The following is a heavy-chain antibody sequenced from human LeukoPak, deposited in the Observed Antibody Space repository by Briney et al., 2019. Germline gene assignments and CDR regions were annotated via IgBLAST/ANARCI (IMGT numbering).Heavy chain of an antibody. V-gene: IGHV4-4*02. D-gene: IGHD2-2*01. CDR2: IYHSGST. Sequence: PSGTLSLTCAVSGGSISSSNWWSWVRQPPGKGLEWIGEIYHSGSTNYNPSLKSRVTISVDKSKNQFSLKLSSVTAADTAVYYCARDLGVLLGYCSSTSCHDAFDIWGQGTMVTVSS. CDR3: ARDLGVLLGYCSSTSCHDAFDI. J-gene: IGHJ3*02. CDR1: GGSISSSNW.